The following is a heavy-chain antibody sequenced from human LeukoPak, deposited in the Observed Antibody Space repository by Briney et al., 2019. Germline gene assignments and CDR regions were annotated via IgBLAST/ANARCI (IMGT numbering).Heavy chain of an antibody. CDR3: ARDDPELAAAGTYNWFDP. Sequence: SVKVSCKASGGTFSSYAISWVRQAPGQGLEWMGGIIPIFGTANYAQKFQGRVTITADESTSTAYMELSSLRSEDTAVYYCARDDPELAAAGTYNWFDPWGQGTLVTVSS. CDR2: IIPIFGTA. D-gene: IGHD6-13*01. V-gene: IGHV1-69*13. CDR1: GGTFSSYA. J-gene: IGHJ5*02.